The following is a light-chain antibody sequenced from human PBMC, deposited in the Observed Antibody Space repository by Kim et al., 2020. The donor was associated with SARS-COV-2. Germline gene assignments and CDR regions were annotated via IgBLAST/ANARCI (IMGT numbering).Light chain of an antibody. Sequence: EIVLTQSPGTLSLSPGERATLSCRASQSVSSSYLAWYQQKPGQAPRLLIYGASSRATGIPDRFSGSGSGTDFTLTISRLEPEDFAVYYCQQYGSSLPSTFGQGTKLEI. V-gene: IGKV3-20*01. CDR1: QSVSSSY. J-gene: IGKJ2*01. CDR3: QQYGSSLPST. CDR2: GAS.